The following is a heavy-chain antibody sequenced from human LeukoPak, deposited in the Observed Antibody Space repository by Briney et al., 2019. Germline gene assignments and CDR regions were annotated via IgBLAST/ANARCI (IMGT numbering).Heavy chain of an antibody. J-gene: IGHJ4*02. Sequence: KPSETLSLTCTVSGGSISTYYWSWIRQPAGKGLEWIGRIHSSGTTHYNPSLRSRVTLSTDTSKNQFSLELSSVTAADTAVYYCGRLNLPAVSGAFDYWGQGTLVTVSS. D-gene: IGHD2-2*01. CDR3: GRLNLPAVSGAFDY. CDR1: GGSISTYY. CDR2: IHSSGTT. V-gene: IGHV4-4*07.